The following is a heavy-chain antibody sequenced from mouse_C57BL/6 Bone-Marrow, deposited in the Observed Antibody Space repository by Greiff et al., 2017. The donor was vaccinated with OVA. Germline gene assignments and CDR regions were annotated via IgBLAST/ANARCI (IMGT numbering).Heavy chain of an antibody. V-gene: IGHV1-80*01. Sequence: QVQLQQSGAELVKPGASVKISCKASGYAFSSYWMNWVKQRPGKGLEWIGQIYPGDGDTNYNGKFKGKATLTADKSSSTAYMQLSSLTSEDSAVYFCAREEGYYYGSSDFDYWGQGTTLTVSS. CDR3: AREEGYYYGSSDFDY. D-gene: IGHD1-1*01. J-gene: IGHJ2*01. CDR1: GYAFSSYW. CDR2: IYPGDGDT.